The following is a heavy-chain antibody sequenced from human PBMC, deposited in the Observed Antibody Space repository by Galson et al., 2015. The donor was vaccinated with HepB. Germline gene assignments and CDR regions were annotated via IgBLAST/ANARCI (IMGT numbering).Heavy chain of an antibody. CDR2: IRASGDAT. J-gene: IGHJ4*02. V-gene: IGHV3-23*01. D-gene: IGHD6-6*01. CDR1: GFTFSSHA. CDR3: AKIPRAGVVAPPGFDG. Sequence: SLRLSCAASGFTFSSHAMSWVRPAPGKGLEWVSSIRASGDATHYTDSVKGRFTISRDNSKTTLYLQMNSLRAEDTAVYFCAKIPRAGVVAPPGFDGWGQGTLVTVSS.